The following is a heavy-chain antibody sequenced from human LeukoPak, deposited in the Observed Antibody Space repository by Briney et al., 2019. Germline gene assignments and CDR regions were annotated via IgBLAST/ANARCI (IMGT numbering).Heavy chain of an antibody. J-gene: IGHJ4*02. D-gene: IGHD6-13*01. V-gene: IGHV4-59*08. CDR2: IYYSGST. Sequence: SETLSLTCTVSGGSISSYYWSWIRQPPGKGLEWIGYIYYSGSTNYNPSLKSRVTISVDTSKNQFSLKLSSVTAADTAVYYCARQGSSSWPLDYWGQGTLVTVSS. CDR1: GGSISSYY. CDR3: ARQGSSSWPLDY.